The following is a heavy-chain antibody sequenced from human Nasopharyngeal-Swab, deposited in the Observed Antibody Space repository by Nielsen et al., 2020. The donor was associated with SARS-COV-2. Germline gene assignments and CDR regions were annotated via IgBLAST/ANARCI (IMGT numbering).Heavy chain of an antibody. D-gene: IGHD3-3*01. CDR3: ARDTFRITIFGVARYGMDV. J-gene: IGHJ6*02. V-gene: IGHV1-18*01. CDR2: ISAYNGNT. Sequence: ASVKVSCKASGYTFTSYGISWVRQAPGQGLEWMGWISAYNGNTNYAQKLQGRVTMTTDTSTSTAYMELRSLRSDDTAVYYCARDTFRITIFGVARYGMDVWGQGTTVTVSS. CDR1: GYTFTSYG.